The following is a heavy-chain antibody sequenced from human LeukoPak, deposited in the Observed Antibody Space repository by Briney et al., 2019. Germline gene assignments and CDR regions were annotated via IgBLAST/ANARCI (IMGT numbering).Heavy chain of an antibody. CDR2: ISSSSSTI. Sequence: GSLRLSCAASGFTFSSYSMDWVRQAPGKGLEWVSYISSSSSTIYYADSVKGRFTISGDNAKNSLYLQMNSLRAEDTAVYYCARDGTGYSYGWGYYFDYWGQGTLVTVSS. J-gene: IGHJ4*02. D-gene: IGHD5-18*01. CDR3: ARDGTGYSYGWGYYFDY. V-gene: IGHV3-48*04. CDR1: GFTFSSYS.